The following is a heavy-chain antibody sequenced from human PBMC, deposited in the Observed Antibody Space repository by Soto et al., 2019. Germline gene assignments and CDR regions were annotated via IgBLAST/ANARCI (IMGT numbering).Heavy chain of an antibody. D-gene: IGHD4-17*01. CDR3: AKDYGDYNFNYGMDV. V-gene: IGHV3-30*18. Sequence: GSLRLSCAASGFRFSAYAMHWVRQAPGKGLEWVAVISYEGSNRFYADSVKDRFTVSRDNSKNMVYLQMNSLRGEDTAVFYCAKDYGDYNFNYGMDVWGQGTTVTVSS. CDR1: GFRFSAYA. J-gene: IGHJ6*02. CDR2: ISYEGSNR.